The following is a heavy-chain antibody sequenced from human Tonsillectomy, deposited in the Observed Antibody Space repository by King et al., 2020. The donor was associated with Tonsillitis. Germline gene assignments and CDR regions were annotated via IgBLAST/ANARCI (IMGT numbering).Heavy chain of an antibody. J-gene: IGHJ6*02. D-gene: IGHD2-2*01. CDR3: AREAPRDCSRSNCYVGSYYYYAMDV. V-gene: IGHV1-69*01. Sequence: VQLVESGAEVKKPGSSVKVSCKASGGTFSSYAISWVRQAPGQGLEWMGGIIPFFGTTNYAQKFQGRVTITADESTSTAYMDLNSLRFEDTAVYYCAREAPRDCSRSNCYVGSYYYYAMDVWGQGTTVTVSS. CDR1: GGTFSSYA. CDR2: IIPFFGTT.